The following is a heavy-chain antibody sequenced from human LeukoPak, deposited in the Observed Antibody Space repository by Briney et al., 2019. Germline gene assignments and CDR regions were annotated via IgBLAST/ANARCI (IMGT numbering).Heavy chain of an antibody. CDR2: IYYSGST. Sequence: SETLSLTCTVSGGSISSYYWSWLRQPPGKGLEWIGYIYYSGSTNYNPSLKSRVTISVDTSKNQFSLKLSSVTAADTAVYYCARAYCSGGSCHFDYWGQGTLVTVSS. CDR3: ARAYCSGGSCHFDY. CDR1: GGSISSYY. J-gene: IGHJ4*02. D-gene: IGHD2-15*01. V-gene: IGHV4-59*08.